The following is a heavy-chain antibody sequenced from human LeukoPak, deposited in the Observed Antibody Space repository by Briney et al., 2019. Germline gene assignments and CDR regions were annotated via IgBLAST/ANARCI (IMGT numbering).Heavy chain of an antibody. D-gene: IGHD6-19*01. V-gene: IGHV5-51*01. CDR1: GYSFTSYW. Sequence: GESLKISCKGSGYSFTSYWIGWVRQMPGKGLEWMGIIYPGDSDTRYSPSFQGQVTISADKSISTAYLQWSSLKASDTAMYYCARTAGNAWLDSFKYYFDYWGQGTLVTVSS. J-gene: IGHJ4*02. CDR3: ARTAGNAWLDSFKYYFDY. CDR2: IYPGDSDT.